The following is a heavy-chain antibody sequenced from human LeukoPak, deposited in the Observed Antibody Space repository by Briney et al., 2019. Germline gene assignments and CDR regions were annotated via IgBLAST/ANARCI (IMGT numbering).Heavy chain of an antibody. CDR1: GGSISGYF. J-gene: IGHJ4*02. CDR3: ARPWGY. V-gene: IGHV4-4*09. Sequence: SETLSLTCAVSGGSISGYFWSWIRQPPGKGPEWIGFIYTSGSTAYNPSLKSRVTMSLDTSKNQLSLKLTSLTAADTAVYYCARPWGYWGRGILVTVSS. CDR2: IYTSGST. D-gene: IGHD1-26*01.